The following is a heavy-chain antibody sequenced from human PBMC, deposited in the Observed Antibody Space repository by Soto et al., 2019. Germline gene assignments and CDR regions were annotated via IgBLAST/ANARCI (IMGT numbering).Heavy chain of an antibody. CDR3: ARDSSGYYSDY. CDR2: ISGSGGST. J-gene: IGHJ4*02. D-gene: IGHD3-22*01. Sequence: HPGGSLRLSCEASGFTFSSYAMSWVRQAPGKGLEWVSAISGSGGSTYYADSVKGRFTISRDNSKNTLYLQMNSLRAEDTAVYYCARDSSGYYSDYWGQGTLVTVSS. CDR1: GFTFSSYA. V-gene: IGHV3-23*01.